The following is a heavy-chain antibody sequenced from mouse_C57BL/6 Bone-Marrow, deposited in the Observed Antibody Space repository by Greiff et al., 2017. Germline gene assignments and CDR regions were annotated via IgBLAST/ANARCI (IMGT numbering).Heavy chain of an antibody. D-gene: IGHD1-1*01. J-gene: IGHJ1*03. Sequence: VQLQQSGPELVKPGASVKISCKASGYSFTDYYMNWVKQSNGKSLEWIGVINPNYGTTSYNQKCKGKATLTVDQSSSTAYMQLNSLTSEDSAVYYCANGYGSSFYWYFDVWGTGTTVTVSS. CDR1: GYSFTDYY. V-gene: IGHV1-39*01. CDR3: ANGYGSSFYWYFDV. CDR2: INPNYGTT.